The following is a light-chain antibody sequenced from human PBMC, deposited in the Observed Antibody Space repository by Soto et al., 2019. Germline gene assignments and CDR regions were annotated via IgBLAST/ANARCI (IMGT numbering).Light chain of an antibody. J-gene: IGKJ4*01. Sequence: EIVLTQSPDTLSLSPGERATLSCRASQSVSSYLAWYQQKPGQAPRLLIYDASNRATGIPARFSGSGSGTDFTLTISSLEPEDFAVYYCQQYNNWPRLTFGGGTKVEIK. CDR2: DAS. CDR1: QSVSSY. CDR3: QQYNNWPRLT. V-gene: IGKV3-11*01.